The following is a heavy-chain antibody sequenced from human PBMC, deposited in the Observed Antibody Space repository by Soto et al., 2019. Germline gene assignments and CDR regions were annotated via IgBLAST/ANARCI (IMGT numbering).Heavy chain of an antibody. D-gene: IGHD2-2*01. V-gene: IGHV1-69*01. CDR1: GGTFSSYA. CDR3: ARTAPYCSSTCCYARTYHYYGMDV. Sequence: QVQLVQSGAEVKKPGSSVKVSCKASGGTFSSYAISWVRQAPGQGLEWMGGIIPIFGTANYAQKFQGRVTITADESTSTAYMELSSLRSEDTAVYYCARTAPYCSSTCCYARTYHYYGMDVWGQGTTVTVSS. J-gene: IGHJ6*02. CDR2: IIPIFGTA.